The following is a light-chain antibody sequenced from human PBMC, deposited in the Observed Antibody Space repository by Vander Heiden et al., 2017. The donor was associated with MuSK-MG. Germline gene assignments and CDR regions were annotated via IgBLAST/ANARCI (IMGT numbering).Light chain of an antibody. CDR3: SSYTSSNTQV. Sequence: QSALTQPASVSGPPGQSITICYTGTSSDVDGYNYVSWYQQHPAKAPHLMIYYVGHRPSGVSNRFSGSKSGNTASLTISGLKAEDEADYYCSSYTSSNTQVFGTGTKVTVL. CDR1: SSDVDGYNY. J-gene: IGLJ1*01. V-gene: IGLV2-14*01. CDR2: YVG.